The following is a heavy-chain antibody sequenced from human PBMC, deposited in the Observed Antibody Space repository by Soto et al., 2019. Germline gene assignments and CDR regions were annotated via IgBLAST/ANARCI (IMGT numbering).Heavy chain of an antibody. Sequence: GGSLRLSCAASGFTFSSYAMSWVRQAPGKGLEWVSAISGSGGSTYYADSVKGRFTISRDNSKNTLYLQMNSLRAQETAVYYCAKDALLWFGEPTIFDYWGQGTLVTVSS. V-gene: IGHV3-23*01. CDR2: ISGSGGST. CDR1: GFTFSSYA. J-gene: IGHJ4*02. CDR3: AKDALLWFGEPTIFDY. D-gene: IGHD3-10*01.